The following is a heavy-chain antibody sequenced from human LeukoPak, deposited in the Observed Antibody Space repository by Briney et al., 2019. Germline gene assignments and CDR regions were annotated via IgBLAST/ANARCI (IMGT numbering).Heavy chain of an antibody. Sequence: PGGSLRLSCAASGFTFSSYWMHWVRQAPGKGLVWVSRINTDGSNTNYTDSVKGRFTISRDNAKNTLYLRMNSLRAEDTAVYYCARAPYCSSTSCYPDYYMDVWGKGTTVTVSS. D-gene: IGHD2-2*01. J-gene: IGHJ6*03. V-gene: IGHV3-74*01. CDR3: ARAPYCSSTSCYPDYYMDV. CDR1: GFTFSSYW. CDR2: INTDGSNT.